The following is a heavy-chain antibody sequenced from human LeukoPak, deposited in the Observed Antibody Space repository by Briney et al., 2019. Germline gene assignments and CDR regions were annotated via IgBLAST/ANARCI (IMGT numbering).Heavy chain of an antibody. V-gene: IGHV3-48*03. CDR3: ARGFDERYFDWLEFGY. CDR2: ISSSGSTI. CDR1: GFTFSSYE. J-gene: IGHJ4*02. Sequence: GGSLRLSCAASGFTFSSYEMNWVRQAPGKGLEWVSYISSSGSTIYYADSVKGRFTISRDNAKNSLYLQMNSLRAEDTAVYYCARGFDERYFDWLEFGYWGQGTLVTVSS. D-gene: IGHD3-9*01.